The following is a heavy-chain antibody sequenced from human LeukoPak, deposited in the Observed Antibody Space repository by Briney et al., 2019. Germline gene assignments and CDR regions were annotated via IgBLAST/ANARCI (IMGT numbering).Heavy chain of an antibody. D-gene: IGHD5-18*01. CDR3: GREDRFGYNYAYGMDV. Sequence: PGGSLRLSCAASGFTFSRFWMHWVRQAPGKGLVWVSRINSDGSDATYAGSVKGRFTISKDNAKNTLYLEMNNLRAEDTAVYYCGREDRFGYNYAYGMDVWGQGTTVTVSS. CDR1: GFTFSRFW. J-gene: IGHJ6*02. CDR2: INSDGSDA. V-gene: IGHV3-74*01.